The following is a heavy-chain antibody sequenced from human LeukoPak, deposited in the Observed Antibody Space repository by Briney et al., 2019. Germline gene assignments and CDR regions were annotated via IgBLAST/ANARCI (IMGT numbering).Heavy chain of an antibody. CDR2: INPHSGGT. CDR1: GYTFTDYY. Sequence: ASVKVSCTASGYTFTDYYINWVRQAPGQGLEWMGWINPHSGGTNYAQKFRGRVTVTRDTSIMTAYMDLSSLTSDDTAVYYCARDPPKYSSSWYFNFDNWGQGTLVTVSS. J-gene: IGHJ4*02. CDR3: ARDPPKYSSSWYFNFDN. D-gene: IGHD6-13*01. V-gene: IGHV1-2*02.